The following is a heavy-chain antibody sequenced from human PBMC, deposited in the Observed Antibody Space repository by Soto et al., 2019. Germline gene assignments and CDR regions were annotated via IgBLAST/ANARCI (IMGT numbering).Heavy chain of an antibody. V-gene: IGHV3-15*01. CDR1: GFTFSNAW. D-gene: IGHD1-26*01. CDR2: IKSKTDGGTT. J-gene: IGHJ6*02. CDR3: TTGEVGAASYYYYGMDV. Sequence: GGSLRLSCAASGFTFSNAWMSWVRQAPGEGLEWVGRIKSKTDGGTTDYAAPVKGRFTISRDDSKNTLYLQMNSLKTEDTAVYYCTTGEVGAASYYYYGMDVWGQGTTVTVSS.